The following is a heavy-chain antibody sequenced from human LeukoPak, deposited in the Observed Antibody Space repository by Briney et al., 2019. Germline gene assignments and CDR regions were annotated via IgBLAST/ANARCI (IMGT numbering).Heavy chain of an antibody. D-gene: IGHD5-24*01. CDR3: ARDPDGYKFFDY. J-gene: IGHJ4*02. Sequence: SETLSLTCTVSGASISGSFWHWIRQPPGKGLEWMGYVFDSGTTAYNPSLKRRVTMSLDTSKSQFSLNLSSVTAADTAVYYCARDPDGYKFFDYWGRGSPVTVSS. CDR1: GASISGSF. CDR2: VFDSGTT. V-gene: IGHV4-59*01.